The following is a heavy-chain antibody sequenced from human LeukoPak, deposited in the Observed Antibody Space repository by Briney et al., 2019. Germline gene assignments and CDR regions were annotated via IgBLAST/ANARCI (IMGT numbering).Heavy chain of an antibody. Sequence: ASVKVSCKASGYTFTGYYMHWVRQAPGQGLEWMGWINPNSGGTNYAQKFQGRVTMTRDTSISTAYMELSSLRSEDTAVYYCATFGDYGGNYMARYFQHWGQGTLVTVSS. J-gene: IGHJ1*01. CDR2: INPNSGGT. CDR1: GYTFTGYY. D-gene: IGHD4-23*01. CDR3: ATFGDYGGNYMARYFQH. V-gene: IGHV1-2*02.